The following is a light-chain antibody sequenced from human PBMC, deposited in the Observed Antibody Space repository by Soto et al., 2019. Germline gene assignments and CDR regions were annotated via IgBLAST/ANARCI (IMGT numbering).Light chain of an antibody. CDR2: GAS. CDR3: QQYGSSPPFT. J-gene: IGKJ2*01. Sequence: EIVLTQSPGTLSLSPGERATLSCRASQSVSSTYLAWYQQKPGQAPRLLIHGASSRATGIPDRFIGSGSGTDFTLTISRLEPEDFAVFYCQQYGSSPPFTFGQGTTLEIK. CDR1: QSVSSTY. V-gene: IGKV3-20*01.